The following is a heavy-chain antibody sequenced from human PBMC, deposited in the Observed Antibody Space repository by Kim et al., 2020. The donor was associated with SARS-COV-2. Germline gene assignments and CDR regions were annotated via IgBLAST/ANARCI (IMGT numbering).Heavy chain of an antibody. J-gene: IGHJ4*02. D-gene: IGHD2-2*01. CDR3: AGICGTTSCSDDY. Sequence: YADSVRGRFTTSRDSPKSRVYLQMNSLRAEDTAVYYCAGICGTTSCSDDYWGQGTLVTVSS. V-gene: IGHV3-23*01.